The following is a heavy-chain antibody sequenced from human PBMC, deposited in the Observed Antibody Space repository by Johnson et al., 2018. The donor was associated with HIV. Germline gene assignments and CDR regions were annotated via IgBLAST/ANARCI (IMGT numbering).Heavy chain of an antibody. CDR1: GFTFSSYA. D-gene: IGHD1-26*01. Sequence: VQLVESGGGLEKPGGSPRLSCAASGFTFSSYAMSWFRQAPGKWREWGSAISGSGASTYYADCVQGRFTISGDNAKNKLYLQMNSLRAEDTAVFYCARGGGSTRGDAFDIWGQGTMVTVSS. J-gene: IGHJ3*02. V-gene: IGHV3-23*04. CDR3: ARGGGSTRGDAFDI. CDR2: ISGSGAST.